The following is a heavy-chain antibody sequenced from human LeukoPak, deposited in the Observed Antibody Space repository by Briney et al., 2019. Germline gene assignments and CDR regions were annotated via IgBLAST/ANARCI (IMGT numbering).Heavy chain of an antibody. V-gene: IGHV3-23*01. Sequence: PGGSLRLSCAASGFTFSSYAMNWVRQAPGKGLQWVSGISGSGSSTFYADSVKGRFTVSKDNSKNSLYLQMNSLRAEDTAVYYCAKDNRDDYNPYYFDYWGQGILVTVSS. CDR1: GFTFSSYA. CDR2: ISGSGSST. D-gene: IGHD5-24*01. CDR3: AKDNRDDYNPYYFDY. J-gene: IGHJ4*02.